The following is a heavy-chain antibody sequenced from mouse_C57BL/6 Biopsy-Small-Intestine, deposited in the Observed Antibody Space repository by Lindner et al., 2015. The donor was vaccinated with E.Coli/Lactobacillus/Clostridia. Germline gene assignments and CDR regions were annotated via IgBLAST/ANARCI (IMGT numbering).Heavy chain of an antibody. CDR1: GYSITSGYD. D-gene: IGHD1-1*01. CDR2: ISYGGST. V-gene: IGHV3-1*01. CDR3: ARGGYYGSSYGYYFDY. Sequence: VQLQESGPGMVKPSQSLSLTCTVTGYSITSGYDWHWIRHFPGNKLEWMGYISYGGSTNYNPSLKSRISITHDTSKNHFFLKLNSVTTEDTATYYCARGGYYGSSYGYYFDYWGQGTTLTVSS. J-gene: IGHJ2*01.